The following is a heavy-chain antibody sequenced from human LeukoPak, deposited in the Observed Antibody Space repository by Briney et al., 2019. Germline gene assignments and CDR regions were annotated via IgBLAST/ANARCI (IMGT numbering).Heavy chain of an antibody. D-gene: IGHD1-14*01. CDR1: GYTFTSYG. CDR3: ARTSVGINAFDI. V-gene: IGHV1-18*01. CDR2: ISPYNGHT. J-gene: IGHJ3*02. Sequence: ASVKVSCKASGYTFTSYGISWVRQAPGQGLDWMGWISPYNGHTDYPQKLQGRVTMTTDTSTTTAYMELRSLRSDDTALYYCARTSVGINAFDIWGQGTMDTVSS.